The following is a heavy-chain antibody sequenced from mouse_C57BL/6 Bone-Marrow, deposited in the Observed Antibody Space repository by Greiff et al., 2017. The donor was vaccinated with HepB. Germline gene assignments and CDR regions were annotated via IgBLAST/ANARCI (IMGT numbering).Heavy chain of an antibody. CDR3: AKGVTTVAHWYFDV. V-gene: IGHV1-52*01. J-gene: IGHJ1*03. CDR2: IDPSDSET. CDR1: GYTFTSYW. Sequence: VQLQQPGAELVRPGSSVKLSCKASGYTFTSYWMHWVKQRPIQGLEWIGNIDPSDSETHYNQKFKDKATLTVDKSSSTAYMQLSSLTSEDSAVYYCAKGVTTVAHWYFDVWGTGTTVTVSS. D-gene: IGHD1-1*01.